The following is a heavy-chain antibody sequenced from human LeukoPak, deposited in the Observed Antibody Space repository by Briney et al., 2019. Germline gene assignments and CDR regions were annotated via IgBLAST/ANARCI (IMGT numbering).Heavy chain of an antibody. D-gene: IGHD3-16*02. V-gene: IGHV4-31*03. CDR3: ARGSFMITFGGVIAGKNYFDY. CDR1: GGSISSGGYY. J-gene: IGHJ4*02. CDR2: IYYSGST. Sequence: SETLSLTCTVSGGSISSGGYYWSWIRQHPGKGLEWIGYIYYSGSTYYNPSLKSRVTISVDTSKNQFSLKLSSVTAADTAVYYCARGSFMITFGGVIAGKNYFDYWGQGTLVTVSS.